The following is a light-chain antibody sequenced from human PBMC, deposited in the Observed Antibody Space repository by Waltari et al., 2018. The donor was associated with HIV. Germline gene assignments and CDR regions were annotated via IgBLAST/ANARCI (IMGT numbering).Light chain of an antibody. CDR3: SSYTSSSTLV. V-gene: IGLV2-14*03. J-gene: IGLJ2*01. CDR1: SSDVGGYHY. CDR2: DVS. Sequence: QSALTQPASVSGSPGQSITISCTGTSSDVGGYHYVSWYQQHPRKAPKLIIYDVSNRPSGVSNLFSGSKSVNTAALTISGLQAEDEADYYCSSYTSSSTLVFGGGTKLTVL.